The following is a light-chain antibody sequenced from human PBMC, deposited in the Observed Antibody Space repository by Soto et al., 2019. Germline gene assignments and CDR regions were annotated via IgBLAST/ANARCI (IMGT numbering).Light chain of an antibody. J-gene: IGKJ4*01. Sequence: DIQMTQSPCSLSSSVGGIVTITCGASRSISSYLNWYQQKPGKAPKFLIYAASSLQSGVPSRFSGSRSGTDFTLTISSLQPEDFATYYCQQSYSAPLTFGGGTKVDIK. CDR1: RSISSY. V-gene: IGKV1-39*01. CDR3: QQSYSAPLT. CDR2: AAS.